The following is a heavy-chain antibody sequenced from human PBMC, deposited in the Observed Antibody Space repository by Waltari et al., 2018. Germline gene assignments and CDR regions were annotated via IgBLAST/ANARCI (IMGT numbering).Heavy chain of an antibody. CDR3: AREIWFGETY. V-gene: IGHV3-48*04. D-gene: IGHD3-10*01. Sequence: EVQLVESGGGLVQPGGSLRLSCAASGFTFSSYSMNWVRQAPGKGLEWVSYISSSSSTIYYADSVKGRFTISRDNAKNSLYLQMNSLRAEDTAVYYCAREIWFGETYWGQGTLVTVSS. CDR2: ISSSSSTI. J-gene: IGHJ4*02. CDR1: GFTFSSYS.